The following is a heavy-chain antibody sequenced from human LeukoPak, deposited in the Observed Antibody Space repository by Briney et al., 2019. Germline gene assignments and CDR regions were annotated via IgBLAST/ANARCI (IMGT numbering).Heavy chain of an antibody. Sequence: PGGSLRLSCAASGFTFDDYAMHWVRQAPGKGLEWVSLISGDGGSTYYADSVKGRFTISRDNSKNPLYLQMNSLRTEDTALYYCAKATNYYDSSGYTDYWGQGTLVTVSS. D-gene: IGHD3-22*01. J-gene: IGHJ4*02. CDR1: GFTFDDYA. CDR2: ISGDGGST. CDR3: AKATNYYDSSGYTDY. V-gene: IGHV3-43*02.